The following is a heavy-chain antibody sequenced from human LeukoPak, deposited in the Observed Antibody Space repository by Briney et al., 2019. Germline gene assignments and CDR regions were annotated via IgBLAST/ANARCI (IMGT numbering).Heavy chain of an antibody. CDR3: ARYSSGWYGYYFDY. D-gene: IGHD6-19*01. V-gene: IGHV1-18*04. J-gene: IGHJ4*02. CDR2: ISAYNGNT. CDR1: GYTFTSYG. Sequence: GESLKISCKGSGYTFTSYGISWVRQAPGQGLEWMGWISAYNGNTNYAQKLQGRVTMTTDTSTSTAYMELRSLRSDDTAVYYCARYSSGWYGYYFDYWGQGTLVTVSS.